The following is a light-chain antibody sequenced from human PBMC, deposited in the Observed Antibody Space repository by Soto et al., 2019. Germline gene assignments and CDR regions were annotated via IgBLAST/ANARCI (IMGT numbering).Light chain of an antibody. J-gene: IGKJ1*01. CDR2: DVS. CDR3: QQRSDWPWT. CDR1: ESVTNY. V-gene: IGKV3-11*01. Sequence: VLTQSPATLALSPGERGTLSCRASESVTNYLAWYQQKPGQAPRLLVYDVSNRATGIPARFSGGGSGTDFTLTISNLEPEDFAVYYCQQRSDWPWTFGQGTKVDIK.